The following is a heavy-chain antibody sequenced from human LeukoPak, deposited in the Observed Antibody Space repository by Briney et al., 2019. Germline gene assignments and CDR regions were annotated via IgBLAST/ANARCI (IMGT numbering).Heavy chain of an antibody. CDR1: GGTFSSYT. V-gene: IGHV1-69*04. CDR2: IIPILGIA. Sequence: SVKVSCKASGGTFSSYTISWVRQAPGQGLEWVGRIIPILGIANYAQKFQGRVTITADKSTSTAYMELSSLRSEDTAVYYCARENSNWYYFDYWGQGTLVTVSS. D-gene: IGHD4-11*01. J-gene: IGHJ4*02. CDR3: ARENSNWYYFDY.